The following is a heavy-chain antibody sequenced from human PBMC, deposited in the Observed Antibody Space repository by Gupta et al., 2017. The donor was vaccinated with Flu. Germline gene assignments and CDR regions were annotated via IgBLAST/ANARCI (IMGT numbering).Heavy chain of an antibody. D-gene: IGHD6-6*01. V-gene: IGHV5-51*03. CDR1: GYSFNHQW. J-gene: IGHJ5*02. CDR3: ARLKDMSSSSVYWFDP. Sequence: EVQLVHSGAEVPKPGASLKISCQVSGYSFNHQWIAWSRQMPGKGLEWMGIISPADSDTRYSPSFQGQVTISADKSITTAYLQWSGLKASDTAMYYCARLKDMSSSSVYWFDPWCQGTLVTVSS. CDR2: ISPADSDT.